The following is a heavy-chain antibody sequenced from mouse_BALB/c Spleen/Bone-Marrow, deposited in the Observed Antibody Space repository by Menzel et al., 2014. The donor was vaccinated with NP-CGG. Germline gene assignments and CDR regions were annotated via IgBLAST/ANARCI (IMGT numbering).Heavy chain of an antibody. CDR1: GYSFTNFW. CDR3: SRHYGNYDY. V-gene: IGHV1-63*02. D-gene: IGHD2-1*01. J-gene: IGHJ2*01. CDR2: IYPKNDDA. Sequence: VKLVESGAELVRPGASLKLSCKAAGYSFTNFWIGWVKQSPGHGLEWIGDIYPKNDDATSNEKFKGRATLTVDISSSTAYMQLSGLESEDSSIYYDSRHYGNYDYWGQGSTLTVSS.